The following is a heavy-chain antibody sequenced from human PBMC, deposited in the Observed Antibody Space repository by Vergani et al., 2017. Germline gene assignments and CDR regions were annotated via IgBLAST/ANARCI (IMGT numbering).Heavy chain of an antibody. CDR3: ARERYCSGGSCYYAFDI. CDR2: IYYSGST. D-gene: IGHD2-15*01. V-gene: IGHV4-59*01. J-gene: IGHJ3*02. CDR1: GGSISSYY. Sequence: QVQLQESGPGLVKPSETLSLTCTVSGGSISSYYWSWIRQPPGKGLEWIGYIYYSGSTNYNPSLKSRVTISVDTSKNQFSLKLSSVTAADTAVYYCARERYCSGGSCYYAFDIWGQGTMVTVSS.